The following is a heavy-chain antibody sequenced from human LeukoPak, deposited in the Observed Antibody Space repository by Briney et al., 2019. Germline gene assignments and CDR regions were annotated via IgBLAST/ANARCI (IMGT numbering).Heavy chain of an antibody. Sequence: SETLSLTCTVSGGSISSGDYYWSWIRQHPGKGLEWIGYIYYSGSTYYNPSLKSRVTISVDTSKNQFSLKLSSVTAADTAVYYCARGQWELLFDYWGQGTLVTVSS. CDR1: GGSISSGDYY. V-gene: IGHV4-31*03. D-gene: IGHD1-26*01. J-gene: IGHJ4*02. CDR3: ARGQWELLFDY. CDR2: IYYSGST.